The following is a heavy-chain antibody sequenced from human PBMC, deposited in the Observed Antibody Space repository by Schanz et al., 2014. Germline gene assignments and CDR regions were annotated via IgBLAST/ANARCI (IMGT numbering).Heavy chain of an antibody. CDR2: ISSDETVT. V-gene: IGHV3-30*18. D-gene: IGHD3-16*01. CDR3: AKIGYGGLLNYYIDH. Sequence: QIQLVESGGGVVQPGTSLRLSCTISGFSFSRYGMHWVRQAPGKGLEWVAVISSDETVTYYVDSVKGRFTISRGNSKNTLYLQMSSLKTEDTAVYYCAKIGYGGLLNYYIDHWGQGTLVTVSS. J-gene: IGHJ4*02. CDR1: GFSFSRYG.